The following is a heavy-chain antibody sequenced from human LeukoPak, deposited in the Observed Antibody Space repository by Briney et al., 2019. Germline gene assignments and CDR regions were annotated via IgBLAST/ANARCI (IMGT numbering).Heavy chain of an antibody. CDR2: IYYSGST. J-gene: IGHJ4*02. CDR1: GGSFSGYY. CDR3: ASGYSSSWVYY. V-gene: IGHV4-59*01. D-gene: IGHD6-13*01. Sequence: SETLSLTCAVYGGSFSGYYWSWIRQPPGKGLEWIGYIYYSGSTNYNPSLKSRVTISLDTSKNQFSLKLSSVTAADTAVYYCASGYSSSWVYYWGQGTLVTVSS.